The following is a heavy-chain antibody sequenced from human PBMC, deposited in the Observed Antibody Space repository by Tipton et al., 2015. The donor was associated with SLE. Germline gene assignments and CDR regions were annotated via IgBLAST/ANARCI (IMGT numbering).Heavy chain of an antibody. Sequence: TLSLTCTVSGYSISSSHYWSWIRQPPGKGLEWIGYIYYSGSTNYNPSLKSRVTISVDTSKNQFSLKLSSVTAADTAVYYCARGVLPGDWFDPWGQGTLVTVSS. J-gene: IGHJ5*02. V-gene: IGHV4-59*11. CDR2: IYYSGST. CDR3: ARGVLPGDWFDP. D-gene: IGHD2-2*01. CDR1: GYSISSSHY.